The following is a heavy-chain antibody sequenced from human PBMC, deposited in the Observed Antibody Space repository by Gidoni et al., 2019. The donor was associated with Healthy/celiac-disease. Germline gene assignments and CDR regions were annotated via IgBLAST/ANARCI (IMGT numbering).Heavy chain of an antibody. CDR3: ARGFRGYANGAFDY. D-gene: IGHD5-12*01. J-gene: IGHJ4*02. Sequence: QVQLVESGGGVVQPGRSLRLSCAASGFTFSSYAMHWVRQAPGKGLEWVAVISYDGSNKYYADSVKGRFTISRDNSKNTLYLQMNSLRAEDTAVYYCARGFRGYANGAFDYWGQGTLVTVSS. CDR1: GFTFSSYA. V-gene: IGHV3-30-3*01. CDR2: ISYDGSNK.